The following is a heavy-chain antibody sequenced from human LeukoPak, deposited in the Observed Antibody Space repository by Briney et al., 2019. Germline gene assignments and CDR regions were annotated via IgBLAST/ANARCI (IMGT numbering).Heavy chain of an antibody. CDR1: GGTFSSYA. J-gene: IGHJ6*02. CDR2: IIPIFGTA. V-gene: IGHV1-69*01. CDR3: AAGDIVVVPAAMPAPYYYYYYGMDV. D-gene: IGHD2-2*01. Sequence: SVKVSCKASGGTFSSYAISWVRQAPGQGLEWMGGIIPIFGTANYAQKFQGRVTITADESTSTACMELSSLRSEDTAVYYCAAGDIVVVPAAMPAPYYYYYYGMDVWGQGTTVTVSS.